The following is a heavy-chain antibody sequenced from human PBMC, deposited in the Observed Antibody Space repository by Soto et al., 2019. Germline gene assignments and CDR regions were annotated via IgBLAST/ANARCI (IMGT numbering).Heavy chain of an antibody. V-gene: IGHV1-69*13. J-gene: IGHJ6*02. Sequence: GASVKVSCKASGGTFSSYAISWVRQAPGQGLEWMGGIIPIFGTANYAQKFQGRVTITADESTSTAYMELSSLRSEDTAVYYCAQRGSPTYYYDSSGYDYHYYGMDVWGQGTKVTVSS. CDR1: GGTFSSYA. CDR3: AQRGSPTYYYDSSGYDYHYYGMDV. CDR2: IIPIFGTA. D-gene: IGHD3-22*01.